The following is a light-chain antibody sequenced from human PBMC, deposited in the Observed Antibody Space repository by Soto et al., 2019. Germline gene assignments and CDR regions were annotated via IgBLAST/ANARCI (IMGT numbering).Light chain of an antibody. CDR1: SSNIGSNT. V-gene: IGLV1-44*01. J-gene: IGLJ1*01. CDR2: SNN. Sequence: QSVLTQPPSASGTPGQRVTISCSGSSSNIGSNTVNWYQQLPGTAPKLLSYSNNQRPSGVPDRFSGSKSGTSASLAISGLQSEDEADYSCAAWDDSLTGYVFGTGTTLTVL. CDR3: AAWDDSLTGYV.